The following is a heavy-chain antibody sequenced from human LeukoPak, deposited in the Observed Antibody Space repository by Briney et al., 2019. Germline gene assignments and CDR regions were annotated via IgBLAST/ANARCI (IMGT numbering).Heavy chain of an antibody. D-gene: IGHD5-18*01. CDR2: ISAYNGNT. J-gene: IGHJ4*02. V-gene: IGHV1-18*01. CDR3: ARAGAYIYGIDY. Sequence: ASVKVSCKASGYKFSSYGISWVRQAPGQGLEWMGWISAYNGNTNYAQNFQGRVTMTTDTSTSTAYMELRGLRSDDTAVYYCARAGAYIYGIDYWGQGTLVTVSS. CDR1: GYKFSSYG.